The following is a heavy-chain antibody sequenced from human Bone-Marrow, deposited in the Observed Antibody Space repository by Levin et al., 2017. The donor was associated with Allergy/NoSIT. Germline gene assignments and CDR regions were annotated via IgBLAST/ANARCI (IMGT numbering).Heavy chain of an antibody. CDR3: TTGIAVAASYYYYYMDV. J-gene: IGHJ6*03. V-gene: IGHV3-15*01. Sequence: SCSASEFTFSHAWMTWVRQAPGKGLEWVGRIKSKSDGGAIDYAAAVKGRFTISRDDIKDTLYLHMDSLKTEDTAIYYCTTGIAVAASYYYYYMDVWGKGTTVTVS. CDR1: EFTFSHAW. D-gene: IGHD6-19*01. CDR2: IKSKSDGGAI.